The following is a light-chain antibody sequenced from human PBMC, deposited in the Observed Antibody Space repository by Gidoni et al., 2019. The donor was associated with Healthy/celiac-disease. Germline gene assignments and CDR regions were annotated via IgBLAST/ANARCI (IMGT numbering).Light chain of an antibody. CDR3: QSYDSSLSGVV. CDR1: SSNIGAGYD. CDR2: GNS. Sequence: QSVRTQTPQVSGAPGQRGTISCTRSSSNIGAGYDVHWYQQLPGTAPKRLTYGNSNRPSRVPDRFSGSRSGTSASLAISGLQAADEADYYSQSYDSSLSGVVFGGGPKLTVL. J-gene: IGLJ2*01. V-gene: IGLV1-40*01.